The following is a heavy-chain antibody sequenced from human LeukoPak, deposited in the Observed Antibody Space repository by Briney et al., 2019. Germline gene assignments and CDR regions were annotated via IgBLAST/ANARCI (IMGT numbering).Heavy chain of an antibody. CDR2: VNADGGNT. V-gene: IGHV3-23*01. CDR3: TNRVKYGGTWDHFAD. D-gene: IGHD1-26*01. Sequence: GGSLRLSCAASGFTFDNYRMSWVLQALGKGLEWVSTVNADGGNTYYADSVKGRFTSSRDNSKSTLILQMNSLRVEDTALYYCTNRVKYGGTWDHFADWGQGTLVTVSS. CDR1: GFTFDNYR. J-gene: IGHJ4*02.